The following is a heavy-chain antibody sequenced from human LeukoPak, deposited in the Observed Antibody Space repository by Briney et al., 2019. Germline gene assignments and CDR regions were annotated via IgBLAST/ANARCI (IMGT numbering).Heavy chain of an antibody. V-gene: IGHV3-9*01. CDR3: AKDGGHSSVLYYFES. CDR2: ISWKSDSM. J-gene: IGHJ4*02. Sequence: QTGGSLRLSCEASGFTFDDYAMHWVRQAPGKGLEWVSGISWKSDSMRYADSVKGRFTVSRDNAKNSLYLEMNSLRPEDTAFYYCAKDGGHSSVLYYFESWGQGTLVTVSS. D-gene: IGHD6-19*01. CDR1: GFTFDDYA.